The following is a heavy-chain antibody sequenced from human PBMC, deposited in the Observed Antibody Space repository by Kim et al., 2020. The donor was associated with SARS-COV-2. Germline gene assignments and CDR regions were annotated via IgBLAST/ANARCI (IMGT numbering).Heavy chain of an antibody. D-gene: IGHD6-19*01. CDR3: ATDMLCTVNSGCRGG. CDR1: GYTLTELS. CDR2: FDPEDGET. J-gene: IGHJ4*02. V-gene: IGHV1-24*01. Sequence: ASVKVSCKVSGYTLTELSMHWVRQAPGKGLEWMGGFDPEDGETIYAQKFQGRVTMTEDTSTDTAYMELSSLRSEDTAVYYCATDMLCTVNSGCRGGWGQGTLFTVSS.